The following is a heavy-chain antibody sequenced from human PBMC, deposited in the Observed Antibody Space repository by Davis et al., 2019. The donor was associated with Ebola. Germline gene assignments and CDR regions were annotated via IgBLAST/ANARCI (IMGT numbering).Heavy chain of an antibody. Sequence: PGGSLRLSCAASGFTFSSYGMHWVCKAPGKGLEWVLSISSSSSYIYYADSVKGRFTISRDNAKNSLYLQMNSLSAEDTAVYYCAKDSSSEAYYYYGMDVWGQGTTVTVSS. CDR3: AKDSSSEAYYYYGMDV. CDR2: ISSSSSYI. J-gene: IGHJ6*02. V-gene: IGHV3-21*01. D-gene: IGHD6-6*01. CDR1: GFTFSSYG.